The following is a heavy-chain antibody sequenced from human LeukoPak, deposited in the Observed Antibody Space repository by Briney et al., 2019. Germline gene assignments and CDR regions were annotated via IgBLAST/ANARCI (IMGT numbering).Heavy chain of an antibody. CDR1: GFTFSRYA. J-gene: IGHJ6*03. CDR2: ISGSGGYT. Sequence: GGSPRLSCVASGFTFSRYAMSWVRQAPGKGLEWVSAISGSGGYTYYADSVKGRFTISRDNSKNTLYLQMNSLRAEDTAVYYCAKDLRYSSSSDYYYYMDVWGKGTTVTVSS. V-gene: IGHV3-23*01. D-gene: IGHD6-6*01. CDR3: AKDLRYSSSSDYYYYMDV.